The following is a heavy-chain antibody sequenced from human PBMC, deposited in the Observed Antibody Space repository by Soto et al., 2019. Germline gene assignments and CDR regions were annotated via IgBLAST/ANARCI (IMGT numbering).Heavy chain of an antibody. CDR1: GYTFTSFV. CDR3: ASADCGVVPAVTYSDH. Sequence: QVQLVQSGAEVKKPGASVKVSCKASGYTFTSFVISWVRQAPGQGLEWMGWISASNGDTNSAQKFQGRLTMAADTSTNTAYMELRSLRSDATAVYYCASADCGVVPAVTYSDHWGEGTGVSV. J-gene: IGHJ4*02. D-gene: IGHD6-25*01. V-gene: IGHV1-18*01. CDR2: ISASNGDT.